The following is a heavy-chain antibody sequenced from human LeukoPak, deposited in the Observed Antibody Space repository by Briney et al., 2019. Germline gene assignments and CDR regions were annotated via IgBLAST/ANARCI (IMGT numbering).Heavy chain of an antibody. CDR3: ARGSRPTTSFQYYYYGMDV. J-gene: IGHJ6*02. D-gene: IGHD4-11*01. V-gene: IGHV3-11*01. CDR2: ISSSGRTI. CDR1: GFMFSEYY. Sequence: PGGSLRLSCAASGFMFSEYYIFWIRQAPGKGLEWVSYISSSGRTIYYADSVKGRFTVSRDNAKNSLDVQMNSLRAEDTAVYYCARGSRPTTSFQYYYYGMDVWGQGTTVTVSS.